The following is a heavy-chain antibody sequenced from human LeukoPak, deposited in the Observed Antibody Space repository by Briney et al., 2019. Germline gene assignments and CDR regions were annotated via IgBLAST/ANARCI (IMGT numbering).Heavy chain of an antibody. D-gene: IGHD1-14*01. J-gene: IGHJ4*02. CDR1: GGSFSGYY. V-gene: IGHV4-34*01. CDR3: ARGPRHHFNY. CDR2: INHSGST. Sequence: SETLSLTCAVYGGSFSGYYWSWIRQPPGKGLEWIGEINHSGSTNYNPSLKSRVTMSVDTSKNQFSLKLSSVTAADTAVYYCARGPRHHFNYWGQGTLVTVSS.